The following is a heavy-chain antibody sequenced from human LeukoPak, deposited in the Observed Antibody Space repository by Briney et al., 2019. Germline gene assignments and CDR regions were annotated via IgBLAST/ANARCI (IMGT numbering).Heavy chain of an antibody. CDR3: ARETSSGWYRMVSDYFDY. V-gene: IGHV1-46*01. CDR1: GYVFIAYY. CDR2: VAPTDGST. Sequence: ASVKVSCKASGYVFIAYYIHWVRQAPGQGLQYMGIVAPTDGSTAYAQEFQGRVTITRDTSTSTVYLELSSLRYEDTAVYYCARETSSGWYRMVSDYFDYWGQGTLVTVSS. J-gene: IGHJ4*02. D-gene: IGHD6-19*01.